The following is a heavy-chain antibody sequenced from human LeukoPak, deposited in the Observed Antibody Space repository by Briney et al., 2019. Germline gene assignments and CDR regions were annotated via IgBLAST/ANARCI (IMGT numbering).Heavy chain of an antibody. CDR2: IYHSGST. Sequence: SQTLSLTCAVSGGSISSGGYSWSWIRQPPGKGLEWIGYIYHSGSTYYDPSLKSRVTISVDRSKNQFSLKLSSVTAADTAVYYCARGGDYYDYWGQGTLVTVSS. D-gene: IGHD4-17*01. J-gene: IGHJ4*02. CDR3: ARGGDYYDY. CDR1: GGSISSGGYS. V-gene: IGHV4-30-2*01.